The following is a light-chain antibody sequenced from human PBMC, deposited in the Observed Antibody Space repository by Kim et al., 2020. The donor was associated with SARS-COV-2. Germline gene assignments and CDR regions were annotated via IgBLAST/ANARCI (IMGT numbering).Light chain of an antibody. CDR2: DAS. J-gene: IGKJ5*01. V-gene: IGKV3-11*01. Sequence: VSPGERATLSCRASQGVSSYLAWYQQKPGRAPGLLIYDASNRATGIPARFSGSGSGTDFTLTISSLEPEDFAVYYCQQRTNWPITFGQGTRLEIK. CDR1: QGVSSY. CDR3: QQRTNWPIT.